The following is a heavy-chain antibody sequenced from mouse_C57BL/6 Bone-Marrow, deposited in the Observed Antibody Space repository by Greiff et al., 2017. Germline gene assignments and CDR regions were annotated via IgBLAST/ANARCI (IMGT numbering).Heavy chain of an antibody. CDR1: GYTFTDYY. J-gene: IGHJ2*01. D-gene: IGHD4-1*01. CDR3: ARWDAFDY. Sequence: VQLQQSGPELVKPGASVKISCKASGYTFTDYYMNWVKQSHGKSLEWIGDINPNNGGTSYNQKYKGKATLTVDKSSSTAYMELRSLTSEDSAVYYCARWDAFDYGGQGTTLTVSS. V-gene: IGHV1-26*01. CDR2: INPNNGGT.